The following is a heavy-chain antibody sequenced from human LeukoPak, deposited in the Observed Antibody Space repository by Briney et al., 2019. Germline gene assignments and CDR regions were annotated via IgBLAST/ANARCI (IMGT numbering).Heavy chain of an antibody. CDR2: IRYDGSNK. V-gene: IGHV3-30*02. CDR1: GFTFSSYG. J-gene: IGHJ4*02. CDR3: AKDLSSSSGWYKFDY. Sequence: GGSLRLSCAASGFTFSSYGMDWVRQAPGKGLEWVAFIRYDGSNKYYADSVKGRFTISRDNSKNTLYQQMNSLRAEDTAVYYCAKDLSSSSGWYKFDYWGKGTLVTVSS. D-gene: IGHD6-19*01.